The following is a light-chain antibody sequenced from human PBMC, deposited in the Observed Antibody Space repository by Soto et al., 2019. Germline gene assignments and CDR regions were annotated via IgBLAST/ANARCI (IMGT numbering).Light chain of an antibody. Sequence: QAVVTQSPSASGTPGQRVTISCSGSSSNIGSNTVNWYQQLPGTAPKLLIYGNYHRPSGVPDRFSGSKSATSASLAISGLQSEDEADYYCAAWDDSLNGVIFGGGTKLTVL. CDR3: AAWDDSLNGVI. J-gene: IGLJ2*01. CDR2: GNY. CDR1: SSNIGSNT. V-gene: IGLV1-44*01.